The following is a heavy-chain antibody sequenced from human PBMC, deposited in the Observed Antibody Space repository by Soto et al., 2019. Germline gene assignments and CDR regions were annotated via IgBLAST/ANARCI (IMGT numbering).Heavy chain of an antibody. D-gene: IGHD4-17*01. V-gene: IGHV3-33*01. CDR3: ARDRILYGDYVNWYFDL. Sequence: VAVIWYDGSNKYYADSVKGRFTISRDNSKNTLYLQMNSLRAEDTAVYYCARDRILYGDYVNWYFDLWGRGTLVTVSS. CDR2: IWYDGSNK. J-gene: IGHJ2*01.